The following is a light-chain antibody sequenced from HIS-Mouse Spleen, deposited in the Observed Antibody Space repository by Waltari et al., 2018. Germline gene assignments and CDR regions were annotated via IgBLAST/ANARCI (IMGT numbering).Light chain of an antibody. CDR3: QELNSYPPT. CDR1: QGISSY. Sequence: DIQLTQSPSFLSASVGDRVTITCRASQGISSYLAWYQQKPGKAPKLLIYAASTLQSGVQSMFRGSGSGTEFTLTISSLQPEDFATYYCQELNSYPPTFGQGTKVEIK. CDR2: AAS. V-gene: IGKV1-9*01. J-gene: IGKJ1*01.